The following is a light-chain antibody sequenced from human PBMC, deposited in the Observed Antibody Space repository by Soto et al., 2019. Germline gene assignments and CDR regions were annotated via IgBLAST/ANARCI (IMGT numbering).Light chain of an antibody. J-gene: IGKJ2*01. CDR1: RSVSSTY. CDR2: DAS. CDR3: QQYGSSSYT. Sequence: EIVLTQSPATLSLCPGERATLSCGASRSVSSTYLAWYQQKPGLAPRLVIYDASSRAAGIPDRFSGSGSGTDFTLTISRLEPEDFAVYYCQQYGSSSYTFGQGTKLEIK. V-gene: IGKV3D-20*01.